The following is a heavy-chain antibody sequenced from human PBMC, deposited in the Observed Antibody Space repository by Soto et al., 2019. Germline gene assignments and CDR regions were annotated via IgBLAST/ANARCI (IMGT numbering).Heavy chain of an antibody. CDR3: AGGRYQTNLEN. CDR2: IWYDGSNK. V-gene: IGHV3-33*01. Sequence: QVQVVESGGGVVQPGRSLRLSCAASGFTFSSYGMHWVRQAPGKGLEWVAVIWYDGSNKHYADSVKGRFTISRDNSKNTLYLQMNSRRAEDTAVYYCAGGRYQTNLENWGQGTLVTVSS. D-gene: IGHD3-16*01. CDR1: GFTFSSYG. J-gene: IGHJ4*02.